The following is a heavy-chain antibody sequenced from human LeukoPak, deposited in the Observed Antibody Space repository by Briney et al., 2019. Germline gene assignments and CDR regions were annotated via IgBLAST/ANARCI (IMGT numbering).Heavy chain of an antibody. CDR3: ARAPTWSAAFDI. CDR2: ISSGSSAI. Sequence: PGGSLRLSCAASGFTFNTYSMNWVRHTPGKGLEWVSYISSGSSAIYYADSVKGRFTISRDNAKNSLYLQLNSLRAEDTAVYYCARAPTWSAAFDIWGQGTMVTVSS. J-gene: IGHJ3*02. D-gene: IGHD2-8*02. V-gene: IGHV3-48*01. CDR1: GFTFNTYS.